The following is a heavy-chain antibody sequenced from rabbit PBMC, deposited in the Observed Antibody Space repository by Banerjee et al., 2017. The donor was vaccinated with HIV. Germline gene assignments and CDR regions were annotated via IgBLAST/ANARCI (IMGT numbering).Heavy chain of an antibody. Sequence: QSLEEAGGDLVKPGASLTLTCTASGFDFSGNPMCWVRQAPGKGLEWIGCIYTGSENTYYVNWVNGRFTISKTSSTTVTLQMTSLTAADTATYFCARGDANYALTLWGPGTLVTVS. CDR2: IYTGSENT. CDR3: ARGDANYALTL. CDR1: GFDFSGNP. V-gene: IGHV1S40*01. J-gene: IGHJ4*01. D-gene: IGHD4-2*01.